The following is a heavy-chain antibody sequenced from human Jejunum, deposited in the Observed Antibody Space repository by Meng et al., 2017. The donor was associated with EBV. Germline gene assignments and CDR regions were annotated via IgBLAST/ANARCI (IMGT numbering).Heavy chain of an antibody. V-gene: IGHV1-18*01. Sequence: QVQLVQSGAEVKKPXXXXKVXCKASGYTFTSYGITWVRQAPGQGLEWMGWISTSNGNTHYAQKIQGRVTMTTDTSTNTAYMELGSLTSDDTAMYYCARAYDSSGYYRLWGQGTLCTVSS. CDR1: GYTFTSYG. CDR3: ARAYDSSGYYRL. J-gene: IGHJ4*02. D-gene: IGHD3-22*01. CDR2: ISTSNGNT.